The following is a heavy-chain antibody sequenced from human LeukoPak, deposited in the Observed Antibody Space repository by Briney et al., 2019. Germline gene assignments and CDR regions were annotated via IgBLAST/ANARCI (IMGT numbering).Heavy chain of an antibody. D-gene: IGHD2-2*01. Sequence: PSETLSLTCAVYGGPFSGYYWSWIRQPPGKGLEWIGEINHSGSTNYNPSLKSRVTISVDTSKNQFSLKLSSVTAADTAVYYCARGPSCSSTSCYYRKYNWFDPWGQGTLVTVSS. CDR1: GGPFSGYY. CDR3: ARGPSCSSTSCYYRKYNWFDP. V-gene: IGHV4-34*01. CDR2: INHSGST. J-gene: IGHJ5*02.